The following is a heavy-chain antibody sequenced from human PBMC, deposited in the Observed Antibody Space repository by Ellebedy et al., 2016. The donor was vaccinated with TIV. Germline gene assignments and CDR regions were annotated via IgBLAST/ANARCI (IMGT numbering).Heavy chain of an antibody. Sequence: GESLKISCAASGFSVISSYMSWVRQVPGKGLECVAFIYGGRDITIYADSVKGRFTISRDNSKNTLYVQMNSLRAEDTAVYYCAKGSVGNSIPLDYWGQGTLVTVSS. J-gene: IGHJ4*02. V-gene: IGHV3-23*03. CDR1: GFSVISSY. CDR3: AKGSVGNSIPLDY. CDR2: IYGGRDIT. D-gene: IGHD2-15*01.